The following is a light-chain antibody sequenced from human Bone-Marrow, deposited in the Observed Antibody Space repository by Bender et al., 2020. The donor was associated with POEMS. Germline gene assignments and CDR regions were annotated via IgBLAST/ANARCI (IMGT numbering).Light chain of an antibody. CDR1: NSDVGGNDH. CDR3: SSYAGGILL. J-gene: IGLJ2*01. V-gene: IGLV2-14*01. CDR2: EVI. Sequence: QSALTQPASVSGCPGQSITISCSGINSDVGGNDHVSWYQQHPGTAPRLMIFEVINRPSGVSNRFSASKSGDTASLTISGLQPEDEADYYCSSYAGGILLFGGGTKLTVL.